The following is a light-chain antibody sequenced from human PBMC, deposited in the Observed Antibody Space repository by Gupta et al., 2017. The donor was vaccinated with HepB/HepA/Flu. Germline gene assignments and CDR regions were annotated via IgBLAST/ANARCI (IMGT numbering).Light chain of an antibody. J-gene: IGKJ1*01. Sequence: IHLTHSPFSLSASVGDRVTITCRASQSISNFLHWYQQKPGKAPKVVIYGVSNLQSGVPSRFSGSGSGTDFTLTIISLQPDDFATYYCQQSYSTTWTFGQGTKVEIK. CDR3: QQSYSTTWT. CDR2: GVS. CDR1: QSISNF. V-gene: IGKV1-39*01.